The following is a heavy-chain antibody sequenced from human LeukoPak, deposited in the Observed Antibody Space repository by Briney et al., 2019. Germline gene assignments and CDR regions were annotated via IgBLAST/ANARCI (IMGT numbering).Heavy chain of an antibody. CDR3: AREETSQYYDSSGYPTLDY. J-gene: IGHJ4*02. CDR1: GFTFSDYY. V-gene: IGHV3-11*01. CDR2: ISSSGSTI. D-gene: IGHD3-22*01. Sequence: GGSLRLSCAASGFTFSDYYMSWIRQAPVNGLEWVSYISSSGSTIYYADSVRGRFTISRDNAKNSLYLQMNSLRAEDTAVYYCAREETSQYYDSSGYPTLDYWGQGTLVTVSS.